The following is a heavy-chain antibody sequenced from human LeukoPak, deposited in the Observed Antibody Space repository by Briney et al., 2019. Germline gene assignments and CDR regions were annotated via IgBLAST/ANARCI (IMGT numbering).Heavy chain of an antibody. V-gene: IGHV1-69*13. J-gene: IGHJ6*02. CDR1: GGTFSSYA. CDR3: ARDNSYVRYYYGMDV. Sequence: SVKVSCKASGGTFSSYAISWVRQAPGQGLEWMGGIIPIFGTANYAQKFQGRVTITADESTSTAYMELRSLRSDDTAVYYCARDNSYVRYYYGMDVWGQGTTVTVSS. D-gene: IGHD1-26*01. CDR2: IIPIFGTA.